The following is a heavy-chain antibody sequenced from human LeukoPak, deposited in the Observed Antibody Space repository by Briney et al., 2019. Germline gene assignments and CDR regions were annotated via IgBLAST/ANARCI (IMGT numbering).Heavy chain of an antibody. CDR2: IIPIFGTA. V-gene: IGHV1-69*13. CDR3: AREFALLRYFDWYNWFDP. Sequence: ASVKVSCKASGGTFSSYAISWVRQAPGQGLEWMGGIIPIFGTANYAQKFQGRVTITADESTSTAYMELSSLRSEDTAVYYCAREFALLRYFDWYNWFDPWGQGTLVTVSS. D-gene: IGHD3-9*01. J-gene: IGHJ5*02. CDR1: GGTFSSYA.